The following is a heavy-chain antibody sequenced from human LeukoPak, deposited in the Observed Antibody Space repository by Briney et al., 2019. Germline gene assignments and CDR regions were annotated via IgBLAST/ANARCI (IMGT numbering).Heavy chain of an antibody. CDR3: ARDNSVGDIAWWFDP. J-gene: IGHJ5*02. CDR1: GYTFTSYG. CDR2: ISAYNGNT. Sequence: ASVKVSCKASGYTFTSYGISWVRQAPGQGLEWMGWISAYNGNTNYAQKFQGRVTMTRDMSTSTDYMELSSLRSEDTAIYYCARDNSVGDIAWWFDPWGQGTLVTVST. V-gene: IGHV1-18*01. D-gene: IGHD3-10*01.